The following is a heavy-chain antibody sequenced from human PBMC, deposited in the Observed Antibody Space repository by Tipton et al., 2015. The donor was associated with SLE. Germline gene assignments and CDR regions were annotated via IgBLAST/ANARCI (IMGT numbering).Heavy chain of an antibody. Sequence: SLRPSCAASGFTFSNYNMNWVRQAPGKGLEWVSSISTSSSYRCYADSMKGRFTISRDNAKNSLHLQMNSLRADDTAVYYCAGALLLAFDYWGQGTLVTVSS. CDR2: ISTSSSYR. V-gene: IGHV3-21*03. CDR3: AGALLLAFDY. J-gene: IGHJ4*02. CDR1: GFTFSNYN. D-gene: IGHD4/OR15-4a*01.